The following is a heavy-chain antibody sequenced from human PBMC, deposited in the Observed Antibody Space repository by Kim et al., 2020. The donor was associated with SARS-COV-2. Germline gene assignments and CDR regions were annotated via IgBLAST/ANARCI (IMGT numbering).Heavy chain of an antibody. CDR2: INHSGST. CDR1: GGSFSGYY. Sequence: SETLSLTCAVYGGSFSGYYWSWILQPPGKGLEWIGEINHSGSTNYNPSLKSRVTISVDTSKNQFSLKLSSVTAADTAVYYCARDHYYYDSSSYYYGMDVWGQGTMVTVSS. CDR3: ARDHYYYDSSSYYYGMDV. D-gene: IGHD3-22*01. J-gene: IGHJ6*02. V-gene: IGHV4-34*01.